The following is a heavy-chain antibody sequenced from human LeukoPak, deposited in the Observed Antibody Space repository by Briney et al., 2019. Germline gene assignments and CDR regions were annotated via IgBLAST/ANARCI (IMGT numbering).Heavy chain of an antibody. Sequence: ASVKVSCKASGYTFTSYEINWVRQATGQGLEWMGWMNPNSGNTGYAQKFQGRVTMTRNTSISTAYMELSSLRSEGTAVYYCARAWVIARLGDALDMWGQGTMVTVSS. CDR2: MNPNSGNT. CDR3: ARAWVIARLGDALDM. J-gene: IGHJ3*02. D-gene: IGHD7-27*01. V-gene: IGHV1-8*01. CDR1: GYTFTSYE.